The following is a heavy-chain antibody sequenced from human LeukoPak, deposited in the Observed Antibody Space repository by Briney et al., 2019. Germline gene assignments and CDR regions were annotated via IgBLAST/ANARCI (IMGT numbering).Heavy chain of an antibody. J-gene: IGHJ6*03. V-gene: IGHV4-34*01. CDR3: ARVTYCSSTSCYRNYYYMDV. Sequence: SETLSLTCAVYGGSFSGYYWSWIRQPPGKGLEWIGEINHSGSTNYNPSLKSRVTISVDTSKNQFSLKLSSVTAADTAVYYCARVTYCSSTSCYRNYYYMDVWGKGTTVTVSS. CDR2: INHSGST. D-gene: IGHD2-2*01. CDR1: GGSFSGYY.